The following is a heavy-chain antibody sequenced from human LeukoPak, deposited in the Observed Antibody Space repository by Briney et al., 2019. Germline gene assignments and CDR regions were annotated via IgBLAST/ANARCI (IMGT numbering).Heavy chain of an antibody. CDR2: ISYDGSNQ. CDR3: AKGYYDSSGYHDY. V-gene: IGHV3-30-3*01. J-gene: IGHJ4*02. Sequence: GRSLRLSCAASKFTLSRSTLHWVRQAPGKGLEWVAVISYDGSNQYYAESVKGRFTISRDNSKNTLYLQTTSLRAEDTAVYYCAKGYYDSSGYHDYWGQGALVTVSP. CDR1: KFTLSRST. D-gene: IGHD3-22*01.